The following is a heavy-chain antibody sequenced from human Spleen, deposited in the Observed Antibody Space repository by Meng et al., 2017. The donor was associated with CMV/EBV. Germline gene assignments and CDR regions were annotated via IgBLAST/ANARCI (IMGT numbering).Heavy chain of an antibody. Sequence: GESLKISCTASGFTFTDYYINWVRQAPGKGLEWVSHISPSGSTIYYADSAKGRFTISRDNAKNSLYLQMNSLRAEDTAVYYCARDSGTFDYWGQGTLVTVSS. V-gene: IGHV3-11*04. CDR3: ARDSGTFDY. CDR2: ISPSGSTI. J-gene: IGHJ4*02. D-gene: IGHD1-1*01. CDR1: GFTFTDYY.